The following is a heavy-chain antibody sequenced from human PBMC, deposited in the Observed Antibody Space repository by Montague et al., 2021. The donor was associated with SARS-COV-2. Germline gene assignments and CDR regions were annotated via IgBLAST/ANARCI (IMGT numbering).Heavy chain of an antibody. Sequence: SETLSLTCTVSSGSVSGTSYYWAWIRQPPGKGLEWIVNIHHSGTTFYXXXLKSRVTISVDTSKNEVSLKLNSVTAADTAVYYCARQGGPAGKHWFDPWGQGTLVTVSS. V-gene: IGHV4-39*01. D-gene: IGHD2-2*01. CDR2: IHHSGTT. J-gene: IGHJ5*02. CDR3: ARQGGPAGKHWFDP. CDR1: SGSVSGTSYY.